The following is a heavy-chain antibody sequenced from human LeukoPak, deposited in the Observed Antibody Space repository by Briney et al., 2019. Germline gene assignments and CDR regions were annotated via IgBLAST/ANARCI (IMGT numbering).Heavy chain of an antibody. V-gene: IGHV1-46*01. CDR3: ARDRICGGDCYSKSPFDY. D-gene: IGHD2-21*02. CDR1: GYTFTSYG. CDR2: IDPSAGST. J-gene: IGHJ4*02. Sequence: ASVKVSCKASGYTFTSYGISWVRQAPGQGLEWMGIIDPSAGSTSYAQKFQGRVTMTRDMSTSTVYMEVSSLRSEDAAVYYCARDRICGGDCYSKSPFDYWGQGIQVTVSS.